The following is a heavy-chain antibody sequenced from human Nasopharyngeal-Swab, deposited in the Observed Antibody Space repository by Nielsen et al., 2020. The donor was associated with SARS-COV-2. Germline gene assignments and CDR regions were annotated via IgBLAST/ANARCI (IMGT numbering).Heavy chain of an antibody. CDR2: INSDGSST. V-gene: IGHV3-74*01. J-gene: IGHJ6*03. D-gene: IGHD2-2*01. CDR3: ARGGVVVPAAHYYYYYMDV. CDR1: GFTFSSYW. Sequence: GGSLRLSCAASGFTFSSYWMHWVRQAPGKGLVWVSRINSDGSSTSYADSVKGRFTISRDNAKNTLYLQMSSLRAEDTAVYYCARGGVVVPAAHYYYYYMDVWGKGTTVTVSS.